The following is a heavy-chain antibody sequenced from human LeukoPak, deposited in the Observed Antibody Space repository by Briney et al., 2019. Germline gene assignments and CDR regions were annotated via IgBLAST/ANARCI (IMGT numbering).Heavy chain of an antibody. J-gene: IGHJ4*02. Sequence: SETLSLTCIVSGGSMTTHYWSWFRQPPGKGLEWIGYIYYTGSTNYNPSLKSRVTISVDTSKNQFSLKLSSVTAADTAVYYCARSGKSAYILDYWGQGTLVTVSS. CDR3: ARSGKSAYILDY. V-gene: IGHV4-59*11. CDR2: IYYTGST. CDR1: GGSMTTHY. D-gene: IGHD3-16*01.